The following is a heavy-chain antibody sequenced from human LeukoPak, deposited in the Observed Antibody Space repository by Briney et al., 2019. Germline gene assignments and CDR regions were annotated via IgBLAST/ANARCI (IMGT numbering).Heavy chain of an antibody. J-gene: IGHJ5*02. CDR1: GYTFTGYY. D-gene: IGHD1-26*01. CDR3: ARDNSVGDYAWWFDP. CDR2: INPSGGTT. Sequence: ASVKVSCKASGYTFTGYYMHWVRQAPGQGLEWMGLINPSGGTTRYAQKFQGRVTMTRDLSTSTDYMELSSLRSDDTAVYFCARDNSVGDYAWWFDPWGQGTLVTVSS. V-gene: IGHV1-46*01.